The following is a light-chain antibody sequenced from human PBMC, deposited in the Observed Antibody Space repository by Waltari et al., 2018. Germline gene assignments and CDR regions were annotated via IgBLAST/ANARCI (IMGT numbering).Light chain of an antibody. CDR2: DVS. CDR1: SSAVGGYNY. J-gene: IGLJ1*01. Sequence: QSALTQPASVSGSPGQAITIPCPGPSSAVGGYNYVSWSQQHPGKAPKLMIYDVSKRPSGVSNRFSGSKSGNTASLTISGLQAEDEADYYCSSYTSSSTYVFGTGTKVTVL. V-gene: IGLV2-14*01. CDR3: SSYTSSSTYV.